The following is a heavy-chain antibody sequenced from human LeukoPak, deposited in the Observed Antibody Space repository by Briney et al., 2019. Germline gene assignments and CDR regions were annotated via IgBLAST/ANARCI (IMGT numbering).Heavy chain of an antibody. V-gene: IGHV3-66*01. D-gene: IGHD5-18*01. CDR1: GLTVSTDY. CDR3: ARNPSTSMEF. Sequence: GGSLRLSCAASGLTVSTDYMSWVRQAPGKGLEWVSVIYSSGSTYYADSVKGRFTISRDNAKNTLYLQMNSLRAEDTAVYYCARNPSTSMEFWGQGTLVTVSS. J-gene: IGHJ4*02. CDR2: IYSSGST.